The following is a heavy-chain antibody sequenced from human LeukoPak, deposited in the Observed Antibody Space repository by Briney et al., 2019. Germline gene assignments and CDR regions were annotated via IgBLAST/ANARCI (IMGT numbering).Heavy chain of an antibody. V-gene: IGHV4-4*07. CDR3: AREAPLWSGSNYYYYMDV. CDR1: GGSISSYY. CDR2: IYTSGST. Sequence: SETLSLTCTVSGGSISSYYWSWIRQPAGKGLEWIGRIYTSGSTNYNSSLKSRVTMSVDTSKNQFSLKLSSVTAADTAVYYCAREAPLWSGSNYYYYMDVWGKGTTVTVSS. D-gene: IGHD3-3*01. J-gene: IGHJ6*03.